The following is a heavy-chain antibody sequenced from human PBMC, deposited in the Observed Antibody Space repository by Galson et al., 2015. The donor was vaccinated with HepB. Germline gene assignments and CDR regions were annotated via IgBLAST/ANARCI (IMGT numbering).Heavy chain of an antibody. D-gene: IGHD6-19*01. CDR3: ARDNGSGFT. J-gene: IGHJ5*02. CDR1: GFTFSTYW. V-gene: IGHV3-7*03. CDR2: IKPDGSEK. Sequence: SLRLSCAASGFTFSTYWMNWVRQAPGKGLEWVANIKPDGSEKNYVDSVKGRFTISRDNAKNSQYLQMNSLRAEDTAVYYCARDNGSGFTWGQGTLVTVSS.